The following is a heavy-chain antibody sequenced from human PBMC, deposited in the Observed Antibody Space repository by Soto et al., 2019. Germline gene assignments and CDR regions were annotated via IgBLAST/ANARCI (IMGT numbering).Heavy chain of an antibody. CDR1: GDSVSSNSAA. CDR3: ARGYCSSTSCYSYYYYGMDV. CDR2: TYYRSKWYN. V-gene: IGHV6-1*01. J-gene: IGHJ6*02. Sequence: SETLSLTCAISGDSVSSNSAAWNWIRQSPSRGLEWLGRTYYRSKWYNDYAVSVKSRITINPDTSKNQFSLQLNSVTPEDTAVYYCARGYCSSTSCYSYYYYGMDVWGQGTTVTVS. D-gene: IGHD2-2*02.